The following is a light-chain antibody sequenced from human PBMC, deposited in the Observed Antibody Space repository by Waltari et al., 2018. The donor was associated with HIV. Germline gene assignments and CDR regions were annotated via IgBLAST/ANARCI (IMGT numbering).Light chain of an antibody. CDR2: RDK. Sequence: QSALTQPPSASGTPGQRVTISCSGSSSNVGRNAVYWYQKFPGSAPQLVIYRDKKRPPGVSDRVSGATSGASASLASSGLRSEEEADFYCSTWDDSLKDVLFGGGTKLTVL. CDR3: STWDDSLKDVL. V-gene: IGLV1-47*01. J-gene: IGLJ2*01. CDR1: SSNVGRNA.